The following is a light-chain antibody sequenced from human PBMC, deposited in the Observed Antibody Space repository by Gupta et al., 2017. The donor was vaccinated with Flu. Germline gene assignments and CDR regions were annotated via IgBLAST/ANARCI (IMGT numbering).Light chain of an antibody. Sequence: EIMLTQSPATLSVSLGERVTVSCRASQSISNNLAWYQQKPGQPPRLLIYNSYTRATDIPARFSGAGSGTDFTLTIDSLRSEDFAVYYCQHYSDRPPWTFGEGTRVDLK. CDR2: NSY. J-gene: IGKJ1*01. CDR3: QHYSDRPPWT. CDR1: QSISNN. V-gene: IGKV3-15*01.